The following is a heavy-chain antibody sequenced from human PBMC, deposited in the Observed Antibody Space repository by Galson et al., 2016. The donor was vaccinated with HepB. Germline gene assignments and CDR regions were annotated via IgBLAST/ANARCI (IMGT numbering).Heavy chain of an antibody. CDR2: VSASGGT. J-gene: IGHJ4*02. CDR1: SGSIGSGNYY. D-gene: IGHD6-25*01. V-gene: IGHV4-61*02. CDR3: ARQRPGRVFFDF. Sequence: TLSLTCTLSSGSIGSGNYYWSWIWKPAGKGLAWIGRVSASGGTNYNPSLKRRATISIDTSQNQFSLEMTYVTAADTAIYYCARQRPGRVFFDFWGQGTLVTVSS.